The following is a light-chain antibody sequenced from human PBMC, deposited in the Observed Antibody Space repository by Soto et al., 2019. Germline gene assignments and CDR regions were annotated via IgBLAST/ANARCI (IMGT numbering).Light chain of an antibody. CDR2: GAS. V-gene: IGKV3-20*01. CDR3: QQYGSSPGT. J-gene: IGKJ1*01. CDR1: QSVSSSY. Sequence: EIVFTHSPCTLSLPQLERATLSCRTSQSVSSSYLAWYQQKPGQAPRLLIYGASSRATGIPDRFSGSGSGTDFTLTISRLEPEDFAVYYCQQYGSSPGTFGQGTKVDIK.